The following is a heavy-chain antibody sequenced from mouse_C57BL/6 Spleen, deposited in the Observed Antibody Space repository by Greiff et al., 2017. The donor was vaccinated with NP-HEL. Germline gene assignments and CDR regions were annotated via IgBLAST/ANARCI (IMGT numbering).Heavy chain of an antibody. V-gene: IGHV8-8*01. CDR2: IWWDDDK. CDR3: ARIAEGGSSYGYFDY. Sequence: QVTLKVSGPGILQPSQTLSLTCSFSGFSLGTFGMGVGWIRQPSGKGLEWLAHIWWDDDKYYNPALKSRLTISKDTSKNQVFLMIANVDTADTATYYGARIAEGGSSYGYFDYWGQVTTLTVSS. J-gene: IGHJ2*01. D-gene: IGHD1-1*01. CDR1: GFSLGTFGMG.